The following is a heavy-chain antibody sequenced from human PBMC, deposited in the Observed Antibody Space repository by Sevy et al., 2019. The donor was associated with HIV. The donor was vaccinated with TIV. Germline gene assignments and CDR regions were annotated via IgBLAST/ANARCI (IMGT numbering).Heavy chain of an antibody. CDR3: AREWFHSFEY. CDR1: GFTFSPYG. CDR2: MSGSGAFT. D-gene: IGHD3-10*01. Sequence: GGSLRLSCAASGFTFSPYGMTWVRQAPGKGLEWVSSMSGSGAFTHYADSVKGRYTISRDNSKNSLYLQMSSLRAEDTAVYYCAREWFHSFEYWGLGTLVTVSS. V-gene: IGHV3-21*01. J-gene: IGHJ4*02.